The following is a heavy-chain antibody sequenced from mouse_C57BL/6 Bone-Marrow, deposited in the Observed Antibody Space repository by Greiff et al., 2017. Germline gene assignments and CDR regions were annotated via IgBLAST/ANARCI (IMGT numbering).Heavy chain of an antibody. CDR3: DKICDSYYAMDY. J-gene: IGHJ4*01. Sequence: VQLQQSGPGLVQPSQSLSITCTFSGFSLTSYGVHWVRQSPGKGLEWLGVIWRGGSTDYNAAFMSRLSITKYNSKSQVFFKMNSLQADDTAIYYCDKICDSYYAMDYWGQGTSVTVSS. CDR2: IWRGGST. D-gene: IGHD2-13*01. CDR1: GFSLTSYG. V-gene: IGHV2-5*01.